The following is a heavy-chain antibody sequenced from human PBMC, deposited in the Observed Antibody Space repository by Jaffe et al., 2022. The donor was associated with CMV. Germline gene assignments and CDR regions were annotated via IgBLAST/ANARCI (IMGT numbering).Heavy chain of an antibody. Sequence: QVQLQESGPGLVKPSETLSLTCTVSGGSISSYYWSWIRQPPGKGLEWIGYIYYSGSTNYNPSLKSRVTISVDTSKNQFSLKLSSVTAADTAVYYCARVKKDGYNFFSELWYFDLWGRGTLVTVSS. V-gene: IGHV4-59*01. CDR1: GGSISSYY. J-gene: IGHJ2*01. D-gene: IGHD5-12*01. CDR2: IYYSGST. CDR3: ARVKKDGYNFFSELWYFDL.